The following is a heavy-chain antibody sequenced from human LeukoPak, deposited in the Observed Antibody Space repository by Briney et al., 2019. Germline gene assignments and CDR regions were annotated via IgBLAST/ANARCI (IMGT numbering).Heavy chain of an antibody. Sequence: GASVKVSCKASGYTFTGYYMHWVRQAPGQGLEWMGWINPNSGGTNYAQKFQGRVTMTRDTSISTAYMELSRLRSDDTAVYYCARWRSSGYGRTPGSYYFDYWGQGTLVTVSS. D-gene: IGHD3-22*01. CDR3: ARWRSSGYGRTPGSYYFDY. V-gene: IGHV1-2*02. J-gene: IGHJ4*02. CDR1: GYTFTGYY. CDR2: INPNSGGT.